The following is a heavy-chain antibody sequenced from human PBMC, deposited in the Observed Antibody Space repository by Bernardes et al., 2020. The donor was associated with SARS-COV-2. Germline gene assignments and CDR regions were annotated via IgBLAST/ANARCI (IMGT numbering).Heavy chain of an antibody. CDR3: ARDLTTVTTSSPDYYYGMDV. CDR2: INPSGGST. D-gene: IGHD4-17*01. V-gene: IGHV1-46*01. CDR1: GYTFTSYY. Sequence: ASVKVSCKASGYTFTSYYMHWVRQAPGQGLEWMGIINPSGGSTSYAQKFQGRVTMTRDTSTSTVYMELSSLRSEDTAVYYCARDLTTVTTSSPDYYYGMDVWGQGTTVTVSS. J-gene: IGHJ6*02.